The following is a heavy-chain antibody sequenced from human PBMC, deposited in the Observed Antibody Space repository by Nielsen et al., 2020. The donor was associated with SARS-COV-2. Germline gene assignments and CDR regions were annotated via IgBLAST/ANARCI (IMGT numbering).Heavy chain of an antibody. Sequence: GESLKISCAASGFTFSSYAFHWVRQAPGKGLEWVAVISYDGSNKYYADSVKGRFTISRDNSKNTLYLQMNSLRAEDTAVYYCARDGGYCSGGSCYGVLDYWGQGTLVTVSS. V-gene: IGHV3-30-3*01. CDR2: ISYDGSNK. J-gene: IGHJ4*02. CDR1: GFTFSSYA. CDR3: ARDGGYCSGGSCYGVLDY. D-gene: IGHD2-15*01.